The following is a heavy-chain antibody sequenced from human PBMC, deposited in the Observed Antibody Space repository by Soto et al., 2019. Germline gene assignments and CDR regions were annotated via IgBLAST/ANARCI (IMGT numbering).Heavy chain of an antibody. V-gene: IGHV1-69*06. J-gene: IGHJ4*02. CDR3: ASHAVVITPSFDY. D-gene: IGHD3-22*01. CDR2: IIPIFGTA. Sequence: ASVEVSCKASGGTFSSYAISWVRQAPGQGLEWMGGIIPIFGTANYAQKFQGRVTITADKSTSTAYMELSSLRSEDTAVYYCASHAVVITPSFDYWGQGTLVTVSS. CDR1: GGTFSSYA.